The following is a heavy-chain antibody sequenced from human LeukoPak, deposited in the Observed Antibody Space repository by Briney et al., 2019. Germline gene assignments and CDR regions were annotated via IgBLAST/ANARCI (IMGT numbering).Heavy chain of an antibody. CDR2: ISSSGSTI. Sequence: GGSLRLSCAASGFTFSDYYMSWIRQAPGKGLEWVSYISSSGSTIYYADSVKGRFTISRDNAKNSLYLQMNSLRAEDTALYYCAKDYDSSGYPNPNFDYWGQGTLVTVSS. D-gene: IGHD3-22*01. CDR3: AKDYDSSGYPNPNFDY. J-gene: IGHJ4*02. V-gene: IGHV3-11*01. CDR1: GFTFSDYY.